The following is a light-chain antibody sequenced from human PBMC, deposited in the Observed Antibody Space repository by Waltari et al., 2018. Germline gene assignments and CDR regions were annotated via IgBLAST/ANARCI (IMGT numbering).Light chain of an antibody. CDR3: QQYNVWPPIT. CDR2: HAS. CDR1: QSISVN. Sequence: EILMTQSPATLSLSPGERAPLPCRASQSISVNLAWYQQRPGQPPRLLIFHASTRATGIPASFSGSGSGTEFTLTIRSLQAEDAGVYYCQQYNVWPPITFGQGTRLEIK. J-gene: IGKJ5*01. V-gene: IGKV3-15*01.